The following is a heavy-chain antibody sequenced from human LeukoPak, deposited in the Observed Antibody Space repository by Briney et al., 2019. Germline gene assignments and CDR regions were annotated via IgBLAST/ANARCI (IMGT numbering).Heavy chain of an antibody. J-gene: IGHJ6*02. D-gene: IGHD3-10*01. Sequence: SQTLSLTCTVSGGSISSGDYYWSWIRQPPGKGLEWIGYIYYSGSTYYNPSLKSRVTISVDTSKNQFSLKLSSVTAADTAVYYCASSPYYYGSGSYYNYYYYYGMDVWGQGTTVTVSS. V-gene: IGHV4-30-4*01. CDR1: GGSISSGDYY. CDR3: ASSPYYYGSGSYYNYYYYYGMDV. CDR2: IYYSGST.